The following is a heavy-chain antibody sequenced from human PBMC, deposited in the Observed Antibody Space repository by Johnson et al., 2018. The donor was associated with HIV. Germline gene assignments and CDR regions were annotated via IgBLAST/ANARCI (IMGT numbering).Heavy chain of an antibody. CDR2: ISYDGSSK. CDR1: DFTFSNNA. V-gene: IGHV3-30-3*01. J-gene: IGHJ3*02. D-gene: IGHD6-13*01. CDR3: VRRPFGAAPGADTFDI. Sequence: QVQLVESGGGVVQPGRSLRLSCAASDFTFSNNAIHWVRQAPGKGLEWVAVISYDGSSKYYADSVKGRFTISRDNSKNTLYVQMNSLRADDTAVYYCVRRPFGAAPGADTFDIWGQGTMVTVSS.